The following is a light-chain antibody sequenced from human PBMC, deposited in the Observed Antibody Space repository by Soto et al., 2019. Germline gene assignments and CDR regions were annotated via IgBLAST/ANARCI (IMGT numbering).Light chain of an antibody. J-gene: IGLJ1*01. CDR3: HSYDSRLNCYV. Sequence: QSVLTQPPSVSGSPGQRATISCTGSNSNIGAGFAVHWYQQLPGTAPKLLIHGNNNRPSGVPDRFSGSKSDTSASLAITGLQADDEADYYCHSYDSRLNCYVFGTGTKV. CDR2: GNN. V-gene: IGLV1-40*01. CDR1: NSNIGAGFA.